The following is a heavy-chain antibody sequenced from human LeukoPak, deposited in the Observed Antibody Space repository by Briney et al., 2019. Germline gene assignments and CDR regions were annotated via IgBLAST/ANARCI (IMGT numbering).Heavy chain of an antibody. J-gene: IGHJ6*03. CDR3: ARGSGYYGSGSFLPPFYYMDV. Sequence: GASVKVSCRASGYTFTSYDINWVRQATGQGLEWMGWMNPNSGNTGYAQKFQGRVTITRSASISTAYMGLSSRRSEDTAVYYCARGSGYYGSGSFLPPFYYMDVWGKGTTVTVSS. CDR2: MNPNSGNT. V-gene: IGHV1-8*03. CDR1: GYTFTSYD. D-gene: IGHD3-10*01.